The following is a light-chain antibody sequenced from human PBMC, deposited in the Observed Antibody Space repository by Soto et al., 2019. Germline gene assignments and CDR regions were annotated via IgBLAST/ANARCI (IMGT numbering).Light chain of an antibody. V-gene: IGKV1-33*01. CDR3: QQYDNLPLT. Sequence: DIQMTQSPSSLSASVGDRVTITCQASQDISNYLNWYQQKLGKAPKLLIYAASNLDTGVPSRFSGSGSGTDFTFTISRLQPEDFATYYCQQYDNLPLTFGGGTRVEIK. CDR1: QDISNY. J-gene: IGKJ4*01. CDR2: AAS.